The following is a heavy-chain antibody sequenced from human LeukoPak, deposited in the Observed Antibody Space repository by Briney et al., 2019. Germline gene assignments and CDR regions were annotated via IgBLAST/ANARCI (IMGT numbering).Heavy chain of an antibody. J-gene: IGHJ3*02. D-gene: IGHD5-18*01. V-gene: IGHV3-73*01. CDR1: GFTFSGSA. Sequence: GGSLGLSCAASGFTFSGSAMHWVRQASGKGLEWVGRIRSKANSYATAYAASVKGRFTISRDDSKNTAYLQMNSLKTEDTAVYYCTTYTRPVAFDIWGQGTMVTVSS. CDR3: TTYTRPVAFDI. CDR2: IRSKANSYAT.